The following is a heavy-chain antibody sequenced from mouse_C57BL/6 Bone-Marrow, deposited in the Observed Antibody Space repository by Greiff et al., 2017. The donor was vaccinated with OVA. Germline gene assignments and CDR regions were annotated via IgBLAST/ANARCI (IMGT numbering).Heavy chain of an antibody. D-gene: IGHD1-1*01. CDR3: ARGDYGSSPAWFAY. Sequence: VQLQQSGPGMVKPSQSLSLTCTVTGYSITSGYDWHWIRHFPGNKLEWMGYISYSGSTNYNPSLKSRISITHDTSKNHFFLKLNSVTTEDTATYYCARGDYGSSPAWFAYWGQGTLVTVSA. CDR1: GYSITSGYD. J-gene: IGHJ3*01. CDR2: ISYSGST. V-gene: IGHV3-1*01.